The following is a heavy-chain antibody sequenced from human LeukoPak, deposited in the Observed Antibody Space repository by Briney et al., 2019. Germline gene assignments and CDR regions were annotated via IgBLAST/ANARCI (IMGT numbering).Heavy chain of an antibody. CDR1: GFTFSDYS. CDR2: ISSSSSTI. Sequence: GGSLRLSCAASGFTFSDYSLNWVSQAPGKGVEWVSYISSSSSTIYYVDSVKGRFTISRDNAKNSLYLQMNSLSDEDTAVYYCAKDSPVLGPWGQGTLVTVPS. D-gene: IGHD7-27*01. CDR3: AKDSPVLGP. J-gene: IGHJ5*02. V-gene: IGHV3-48*02.